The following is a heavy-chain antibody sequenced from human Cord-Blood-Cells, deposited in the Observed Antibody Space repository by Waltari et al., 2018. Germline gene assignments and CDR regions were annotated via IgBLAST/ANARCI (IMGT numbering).Heavy chain of an antibody. Sequence: QVQLQESGPGLVKPSQTLSLTCTVSGGFISSGSYYWSGIRQPAGKGLEWIGYIYTSGSTNYNPAIKGRVTISVDPSKNQFSLKLSSVTAADTAVYYWARDYNWYLDYWGQGTLVTVSS. CDR1: GGFISSGSYY. D-gene: IGHD1-1*01. V-gene: IGHV4-61*09. CDR2: IYTSGST. CDR3: ARDYNWYLDY. J-gene: IGHJ4*02.